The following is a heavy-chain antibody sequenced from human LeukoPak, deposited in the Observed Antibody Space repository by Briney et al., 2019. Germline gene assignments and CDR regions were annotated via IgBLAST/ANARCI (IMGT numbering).Heavy chain of an antibody. J-gene: IGHJ4*02. CDR1: GDSITSYF. V-gene: IGHV4-59*01. D-gene: IGHD1-7*01. CDR3: ARTYPWELKYYFDY. Sequence: PSETLSLTCTVSGDSITSYFWSWIRQPPGKGLEWVGYIFYSGITNYNPSLKSRVTISVDTSKNQFSLKLSSVTAADTAVYYCARTYPWELKYYFDYWGQGTLVTVSS. CDR2: IFYSGIT.